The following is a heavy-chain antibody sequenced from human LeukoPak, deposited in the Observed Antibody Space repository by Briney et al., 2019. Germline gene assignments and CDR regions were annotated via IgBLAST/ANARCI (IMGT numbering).Heavy chain of an antibody. J-gene: IGHJ6*03. Sequence: SETLSLTCTVSGVSIRGDTYYWGWIRQPPGKGLEWIGNYHIGNTYYNPSVKSRVTISEDTSKNQFSLRVNSVTAADTAVYYCARLWDSTGLYFYYYMDVWGEGTTVTVSS. V-gene: IGHV4-39*01. CDR2: YHIGNT. D-gene: IGHD6-19*01. CDR3: ARLWDSTGLYFYYYMDV. CDR1: GVSIRGDTYY.